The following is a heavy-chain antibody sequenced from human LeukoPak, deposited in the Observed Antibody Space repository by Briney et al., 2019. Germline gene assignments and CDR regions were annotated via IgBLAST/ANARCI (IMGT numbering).Heavy chain of an antibody. CDR3: GAESERWLVRS. Sequence: SETLSLTCTVSGGSISSYYWSWIRQPPGKGLEWIGYIYNSGSTNYNPSLKSRVTISIDTSKNQFSLKLTSVTAADTAVYYCGAESERWLVRSWGQGTLVTVSS. D-gene: IGHD6-19*01. CDR2: IYNSGST. CDR1: GGSISSYY. J-gene: IGHJ4*02. V-gene: IGHV4-59*01.